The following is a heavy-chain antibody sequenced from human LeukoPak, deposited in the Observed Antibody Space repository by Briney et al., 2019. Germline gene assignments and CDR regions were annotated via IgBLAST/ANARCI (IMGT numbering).Heavy chain of an antibody. CDR1: GLTFSNAW. CDR2: IKQDASEK. D-gene: IGHD3-10*01. CDR3: ARDNAMENYYGSGSFSAFDI. V-gene: IGHV3-7*03. Sequence: GGSLRLSCSVSGLTFSNAWMNWVRQAPGKGLEWVANIKQDASEKYYVDSVKGRFTISRDNAKNSLYLQMNSLRAEDTAVYYCARDNAMENYYGSGSFSAFDIWGQGTMVTVSS. J-gene: IGHJ3*02.